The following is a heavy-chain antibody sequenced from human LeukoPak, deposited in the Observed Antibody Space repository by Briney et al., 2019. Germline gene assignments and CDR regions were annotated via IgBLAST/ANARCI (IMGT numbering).Heavy chain of an antibody. CDR1: GFTLSRSW. CDR3: ARAYQTDY. CDR2: INQDGSEK. D-gene: IGHD2-2*01. Sequence: GSLRLSCAASGFTLSRSWMSWVRQAPGKGLEWVANINQDGSEKNYVDSVKGRFTISRDNAKNSLYLQMNSLRAEDTAVYYCARAYQTDYWGQGTLVTVSS. J-gene: IGHJ4*02. V-gene: IGHV3-7*05.